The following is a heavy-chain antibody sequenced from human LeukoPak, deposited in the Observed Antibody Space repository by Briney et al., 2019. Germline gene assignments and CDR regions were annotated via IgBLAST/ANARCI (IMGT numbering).Heavy chain of an antibody. D-gene: IGHD2-2*01. Sequence: SVKVSCKASGGTFSSYTISWVRPAPGQGLEWMGRIIPILGIANYAQKFQGRVTITAHKSTSTAYMELSSLRSEDTAVYYCASPRALYCSSTSCQTANGAFDIWGQGTMVTVSS. CDR2: IIPILGIA. V-gene: IGHV1-69*02. J-gene: IGHJ3*02. CDR3: ASPRALYCSSTSCQTANGAFDI. CDR1: GGTFSSYT.